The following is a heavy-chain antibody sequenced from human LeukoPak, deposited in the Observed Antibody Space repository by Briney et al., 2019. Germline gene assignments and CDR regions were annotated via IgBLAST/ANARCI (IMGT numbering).Heavy chain of an antibody. V-gene: IGHV4-59*01. J-gene: IGHJ4*02. D-gene: IGHD4-17*01. CDR2: IYYSGST. CDR1: GGSISSYY. Sequence: PSETLSLTCTVSGGSISSYYWSWIRQPPGKGLEWIGYIYYSGSTNYNPSLKSRVTISVDTSKNQFSLKLSSVTAADTAVYCCARQDYGDYTAYFDYWGQGTLVTVSS. CDR3: ARQDYGDYTAYFDY.